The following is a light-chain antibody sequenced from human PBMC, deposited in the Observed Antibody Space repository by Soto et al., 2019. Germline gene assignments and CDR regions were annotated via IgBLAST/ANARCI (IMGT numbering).Light chain of an antibody. Sequence: EIVMTQSPATLSVSPGDRVTLSCRASQNIDNNLAWYQQRPGQTPRLLIYGASTRANGIPARFSGSGSGTEFTLTISSLQSEDFAVYCCQQYNNWPSLTFGGGTKVEIK. CDR2: GAS. J-gene: IGKJ4*01. V-gene: IGKV3D-15*01. CDR3: QQYNNWPSLT. CDR1: QNIDNN.